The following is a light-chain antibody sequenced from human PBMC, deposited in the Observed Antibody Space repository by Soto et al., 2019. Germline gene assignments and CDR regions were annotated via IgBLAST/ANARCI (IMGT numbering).Light chain of an antibody. V-gene: IGKV1-39*01. CDR2: AAT. Sequence: DIQMTQSPSSLSASVGDTVTITCRAGQTPKNYVNWYQQKPGRVPKLLIYAATALQNGAPYRFAATASGTDFTLTIMSLQPEDSGTYYCQQSYTSVQTFGQGTKLEIK. CDR3: QQSYTSVQT. CDR1: QTPKNY. J-gene: IGKJ2*01.